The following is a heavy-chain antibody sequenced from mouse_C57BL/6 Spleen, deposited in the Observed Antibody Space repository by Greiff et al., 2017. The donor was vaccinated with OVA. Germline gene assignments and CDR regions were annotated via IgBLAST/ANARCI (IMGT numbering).Heavy chain of an antibody. J-gene: IGHJ3*01. V-gene: IGHV2-3*01. CDR2: IWGDGST. D-gene: IGHD4-1*01. CDR3: AKEWGTGTGWFAY. Sequence: VMLVESGPGLVAPSQSLSITCTVSGFSFTSSGVSWVRQPPGKGLEWLGVIWGDGSTNNHSALISRLSISTDNSKSQVFLKLNSLQTDDTATYYCAKEWGTGTGWFAYWGQGTLVTVSA. CDR1: GFSFTSSG.